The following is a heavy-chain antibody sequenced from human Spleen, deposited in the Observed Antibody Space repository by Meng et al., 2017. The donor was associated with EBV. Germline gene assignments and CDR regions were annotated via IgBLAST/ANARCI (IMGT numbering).Heavy chain of an antibody. CDR3: SRSLGAAGPDY. CDR2: SNHRGRA. V-gene: IGHV4-34*01. J-gene: IGHJ4*02. Sequence: QVQVQQWGAVLLKPSWTVSLSCAVDGRSFTTFYWSWIRQPPGKGLEWIGESNHRGRAPYNPSLQSRLTISVDTSLKQFSLNLSSVTAADTAVYYCSRSLGAAGPDYWGQGTLVTVSS. D-gene: IGHD6-13*01. CDR1: GRSFTTFY.